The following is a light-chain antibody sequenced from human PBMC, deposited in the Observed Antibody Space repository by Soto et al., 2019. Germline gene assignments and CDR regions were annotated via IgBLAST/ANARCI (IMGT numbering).Light chain of an antibody. CDR1: QSVTTN. Sequence: EIVMTQSPGTLSVSPGERVTLSCRASQSVTTNLAWYQQKPGQTPRLLIYDISARASGIPGRFSGSGSGTEFTLTISSLQSEDSAVYYCQQYLDWPLTFGGGTKVEI. CDR2: DIS. V-gene: IGKV3-15*01. J-gene: IGKJ4*01. CDR3: QQYLDWPLT.